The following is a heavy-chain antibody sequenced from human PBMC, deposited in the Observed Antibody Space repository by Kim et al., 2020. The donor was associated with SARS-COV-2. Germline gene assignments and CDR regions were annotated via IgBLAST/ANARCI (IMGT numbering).Heavy chain of an antibody. Sequence: SETLSLTCTVSGGSISSYYWSWIRQPPGKGLEWIGYIYYSGSTNYNPSLKSRVTISVDTSKNQFSLKLSSVTAADTAVYYCARVGGGFKGVDYWGQGTLVTVSS. V-gene: IGHV4-59*01. D-gene: IGHD3-10*01. CDR2: IYYSGST. CDR1: GGSISSYY. J-gene: IGHJ4*02. CDR3: ARVGGGFKGVDY.